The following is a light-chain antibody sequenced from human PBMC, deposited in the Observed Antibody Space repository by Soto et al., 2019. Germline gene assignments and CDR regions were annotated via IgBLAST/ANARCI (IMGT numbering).Light chain of an antibody. J-gene: IGLJ3*02. V-gene: IGLV2-11*01. Sequence: QSALTQPRSVSGSPGQSVTISCTGTSSDVGGYNYVSWYQQHPGKAPKLMIYDVSKRPSGVPDRFFGSKSGNTASLTISGLQAEDEADYYCCSYAGDYTWVFGGWTKLTVL. CDR3: CSYAGDYTWV. CDR2: DVS. CDR1: SSDVGGYNY.